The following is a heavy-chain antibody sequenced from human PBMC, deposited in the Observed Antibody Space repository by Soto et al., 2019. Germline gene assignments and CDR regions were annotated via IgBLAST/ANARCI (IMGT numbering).Heavy chain of an antibody. J-gene: IGHJ4*02. CDR2: INDSGST. Sequence: QVQLQQWGTGLLKPSETLSLTCAVYGGSFSGHSWGWIRQTPGEGLEWIGEINDSGSTNYNPSLKTRVTISLDTSKNQFSLKLHSVTAADTAVYYCAKVDDYWGRGNLVTVSS. CDR1: GGSFSGHS. V-gene: IGHV4-34*01. CDR3: AKVDDY.